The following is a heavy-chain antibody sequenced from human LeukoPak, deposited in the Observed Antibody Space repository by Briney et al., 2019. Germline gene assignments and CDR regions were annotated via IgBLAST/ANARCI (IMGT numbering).Heavy chain of an antibody. D-gene: IGHD2-8*01. CDR2: INHSGST. V-gene: IGHV4-34*01. CDR3: ARAPAGLKWCDN. CDR1: GASFSGYY. Sequence: SETLSLTCAVYGASFSGYYWSWIRQPPGKGLEWIGEINHSGSTNYNPSLKSRVTISVDTSKSQFSLNLTSVTAEDTAVYYCARAPAGLKWCDNWGQGTLVTVSS. J-gene: IGHJ4*02.